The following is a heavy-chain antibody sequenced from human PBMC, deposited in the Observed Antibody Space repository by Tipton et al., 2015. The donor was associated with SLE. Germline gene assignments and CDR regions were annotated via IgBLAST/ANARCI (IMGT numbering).Heavy chain of an antibody. CDR2: TYYRSKWYS. CDR1: GDSVSTNSAA. J-gene: IGHJ3*02. Sequence: GLVKPSQTLSLTCAISGDSVSTNSAAWTWIRQSPSRGLEWLGRTYYRSKWYSDYAVSVKSRITINPDTSKNQFSLQLNSVTPEDTAVYYCARLRNIAFLEYNDAFDIWGQGTMLTVSA. V-gene: IGHV6-1*01. D-gene: IGHD3-3*02. CDR3: ARLRNIAFLEYNDAFDI.